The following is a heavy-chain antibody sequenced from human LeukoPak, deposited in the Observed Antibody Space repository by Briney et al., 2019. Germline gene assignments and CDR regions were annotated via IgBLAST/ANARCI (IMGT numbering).Heavy chain of an antibody. Sequence: GGSLRLSCAASGFTFSNSGMHWVRQAPGKGLEWVGVIWYDGSNKYYPDSVKGRFTISRDNSKNTLYLQMNSLRADDTAVYYCARGINYGDNWGQGTLVTVSS. CDR3: ARGINYGDN. V-gene: IGHV3-33*01. CDR1: GFTFSNSG. D-gene: IGHD4-11*01. CDR2: IWYDGSNK. J-gene: IGHJ4*02.